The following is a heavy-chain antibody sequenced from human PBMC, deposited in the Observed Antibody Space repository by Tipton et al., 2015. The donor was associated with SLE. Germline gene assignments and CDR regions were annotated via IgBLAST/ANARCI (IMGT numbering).Heavy chain of an antibody. CDR1: GGSISSYY. CDR2: IYYSGST. J-gene: IGHJ3*02. D-gene: IGHD3-10*01. Sequence: TLSLTCTVSGGSISSYYWSWIRQPPGKGLEWIGYIYYSGSTNYNPSLKSRVTISVDTSKNQFSLKLSSVTAADTAVYYCARDPRGNAFYIWGQGTMVTVSS. CDR3: ARDPRGNAFYI. V-gene: IGHV4-59*01.